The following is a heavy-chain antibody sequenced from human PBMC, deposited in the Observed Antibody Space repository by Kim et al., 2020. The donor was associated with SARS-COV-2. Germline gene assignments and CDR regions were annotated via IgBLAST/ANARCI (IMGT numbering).Heavy chain of an antibody. CDR2: IYYSGST. CDR1: GGSISSSSYY. J-gene: IGHJ2*01. V-gene: IGHV4-39*01. Sequence: SETLSLTCTVSGGSISSSSYYWGWIRQPPGKGLEWIGSIYYSGSTYYNPSLKSRVTISVDTSKNQFSLKLSSVTAEDTAVYYCARPHYDILTGLLPYWYFDLWGRGTLITVSS. CDR3: ARPHYDILTGLLPYWYFDL. D-gene: IGHD3-9*01.